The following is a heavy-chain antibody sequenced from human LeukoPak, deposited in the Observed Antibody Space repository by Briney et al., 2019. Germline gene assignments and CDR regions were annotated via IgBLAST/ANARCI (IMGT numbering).Heavy chain of an antibody. CDR2: IKRDGSET. J-gene: IGHJ4*02. V-gene: IGHV3-7*03. CDR1: AFTFSSSA. Sequence: LPGSCLTPSCAASAFTFSSSALHSVRHDAGDGRGWVANIKRDGSETNYVDSVKGRFTISRDNAKSSLSLQMYSPRAEDTAVYYCAIVGKGGSSGYFPDFWGQRTLVTVSS. D-gene: IGHD3-22*01. CDR3: AIVGKGGSSGYFPDF.